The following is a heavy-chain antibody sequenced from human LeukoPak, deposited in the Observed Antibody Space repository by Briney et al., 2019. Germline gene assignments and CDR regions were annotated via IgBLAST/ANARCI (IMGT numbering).Heavy chain of an antibody. J-gene: IGHJ6*03. CDR2: IKQDGSEK. V-gene: IGHV3-7*01. CDR3: AREQVVIPYYYYYYMDV. D-gene: IGHD3-22*01. CDR1: GFTFSSYW. Sequence: GGSLRLSCAASGFTFSSYWMSWVRQAPGKGLEWVANIKQDGSEKYYVDSVKGRFTISRDNAKNSLYLQMNSLRAEDTAVYYCAREQVVIPYYYYYYMDVWGKGPRSPSP.